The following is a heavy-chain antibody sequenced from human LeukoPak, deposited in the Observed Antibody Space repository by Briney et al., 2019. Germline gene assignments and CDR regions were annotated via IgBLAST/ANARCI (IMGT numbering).Heavy chain of an antibody. D-gene: IGHD2/OR15-2a*01. Sequence: SGGSLRLSCAASGNYWMYWVRQAPGKGLVWVSHINSDGSWTSYADSVKGRFTISKDNAKNTVYLQMNSQRAEDTAVYYCVSFYETYWGRGTLVTASS. CDR1: GNYW. V-gene: IGHV3-74*01. CDR2: INSDGSWT. J-gene: IGHJ4*02. CDR3: VSFYETY.